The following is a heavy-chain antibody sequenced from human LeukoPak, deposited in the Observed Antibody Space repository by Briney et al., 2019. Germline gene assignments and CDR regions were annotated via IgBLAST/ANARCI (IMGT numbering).Heavy chain of an antibody. D-gene: IGHD3-10*01. V-gene: IGHV1-2*02. CDR3: ARDGPAQMVDLDY. CDR1: GYTFSGTGWY. CDR2: IHPINGDT. J-gene: IGHJ4*02. Sequence: ASVNVSCKASGYTFSGTGWYLYWLRQAPGQGLECMGWIHPINGDTAYAQKFEGRVAMTRDTSISTAYMELRRLRPDDTAVYFCARDGPAQMVDLDYWGQGTLVTVSS.